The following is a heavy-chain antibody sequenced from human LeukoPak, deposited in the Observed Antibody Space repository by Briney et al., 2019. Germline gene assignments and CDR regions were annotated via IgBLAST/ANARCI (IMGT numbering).Heavy chain of an antibody. V-gene: IGHV4-59*01. Sequence: SETLSLTCTVSGGSISTYYWSWLRQPPGKGLEWIGYFHYSGTTNYNPSLKSRVTISVDTSKNQFSLKLSSVTAADTAVYYCARVDANWGVVDYWGQGTLVTVSS. J-gene: IGHJ4*02. CDR1: GGSISTYY. D-gene: IGHD7-27*01. CDR2: FHYSGTT. CDR3: ARVDANWGVVDY.